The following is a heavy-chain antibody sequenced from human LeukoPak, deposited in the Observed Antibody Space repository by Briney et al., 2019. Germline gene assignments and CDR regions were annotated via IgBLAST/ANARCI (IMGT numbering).Heavy chain of an antibody. CDR1: GFTFSTYS. Sequence: PGGSLRLSCVDSGFTFSTYSMNWVRQAPGKGLEWVPSISSSSSYIYYGDSVKGRFTISRDNAKNSLYLQMNSLRAEDTAVYYCARDGAVTNGRYFDYWGQGTLVTVSS. D-gene: IGHD4-17*01. J-gene: IGHJ4*02. V-gene: IGHV3-21*01. CDR2: ISSSSSYI. CDR3: ARDGAVTNGRYFDY.